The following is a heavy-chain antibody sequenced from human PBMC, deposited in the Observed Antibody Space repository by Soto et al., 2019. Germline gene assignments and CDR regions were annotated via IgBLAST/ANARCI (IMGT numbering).Heavy chain of an antibody. CDR2: IYYSGST. D-gene: IGHD3-10*01. V-gene: IGHV4-59*08. J-gene: IGHJ3*02. Sequence: SETLSLTCTVSGGSISSYYWSWIRQPPGKGLEWIGYIYYSGSTNYNPSLKSRVTISVDTSKNQFSLKLSSVTAADTAVYYCARHRITMVRGVIRAQVDAFDIWGQGTMVTVSS. CDR3: ARHRITMVRGVIRAQVDAFDI. CDR1: GGSISSYY.